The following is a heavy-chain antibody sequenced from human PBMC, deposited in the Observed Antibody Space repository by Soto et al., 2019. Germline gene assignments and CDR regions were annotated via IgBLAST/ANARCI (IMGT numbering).Heavy chain of an antibody. CDR2: IRSNGSNT. Sequence: EVQLAESGGGVVQPGGSQRLSCVASGFTFSSYDMHWVRQAPGKGLEYVSSIRSNGSNTYYGHSVKGRFTISRDNSKNTLYLQMGSLRAEDMAVYYCVRRVSGNYDYWGQGTLVTVSS. CDR1: GFTFSSYD. CDR3: VRRVSGNYDY. J-gene: IGHJ4*02. D-gene: IGHD1-7*01. V-gene: IGHV3-64*01.